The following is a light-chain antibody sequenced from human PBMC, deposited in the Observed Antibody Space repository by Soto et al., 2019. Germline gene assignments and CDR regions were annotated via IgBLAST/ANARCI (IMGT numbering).Light chain of an antibody. CDR2: GSS. CDR3: QQYFGSPSRT. J-gene: IGKJ1*01. Sequence: RSPVTLSMCHDDRDTLSCRASQSVSSTYLVWYQQNPGQAPRLLIYGSSIRATGIPDRFSGSGSGTDFTLTISRLGSEDFAIYYCQQYFGSPSRTFGQGTKVDIK. CDR1: QSVSSTY. V-gene: IGKV3-20*01.